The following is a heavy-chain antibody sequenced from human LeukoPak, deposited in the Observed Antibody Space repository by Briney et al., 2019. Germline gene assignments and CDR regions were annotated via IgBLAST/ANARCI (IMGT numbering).Heavy chain of an antibody. CDR1: GFAFSGYA. CDR2: ISGSAGAT. Sequence: GGSLRLSCAASGFAFSGYAMSWVRQAPGKGLEWVSGISGSAGATYYADSLKGRFTISRDNSKKTVYLQMNSLRGDDTAIYYCAKVWNKWDYFDYWGQGALVTVSA. V-gene: IGHV3-23*01. D-gene: IGHD1-26*01. CDR3: AKVWNKWDYFDY. J-gene: IGHJ4*02.